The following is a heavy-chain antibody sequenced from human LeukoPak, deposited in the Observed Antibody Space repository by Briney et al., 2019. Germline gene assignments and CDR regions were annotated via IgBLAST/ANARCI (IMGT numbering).Heavy chain of an antibody. CDR3: ARDRFNSNGWYWYIDY. CDR2: ISYDGSNK. D-gene: IGHD6-19*01. CDR1: GFTFSTYA. V-gene: IGHV3-30-3*01. Sequence: GGSLRLSCAASGFTFSTYAMHWVRQAPGKGLEWVAVISYDGSNKYYTDSVKGRFTISRDNPKNTLYMEMNSLEGEDTAVYYCARDRFNSNGWYWYIDYWGQGTLVTVSS. J-gene: IGHJ4*02.